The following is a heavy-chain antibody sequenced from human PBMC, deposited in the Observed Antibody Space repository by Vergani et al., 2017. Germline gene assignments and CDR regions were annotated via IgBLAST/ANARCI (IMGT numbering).Heavy chain of an antibody. Sequence: EVQLVQSGAEVKKPGESLTIFCQGSGYSFISDWIGWVSQMPGKGLGWMGIIYPGDSGTRYRPSFQGQVTRSADKSISTAYLQWSRLKASETAMYYCARTYYYDSSGSNDAFGIWGQGTMVTVSS. CDR2: IYPGDSGT. CDR3: ARTYYYDSSGSNDAFGI. CDR1: GYSFISDW. J-gene: IGHJ3*02. D-gene: IGHD3-22*01. V-gene: IGHV5-51*01.